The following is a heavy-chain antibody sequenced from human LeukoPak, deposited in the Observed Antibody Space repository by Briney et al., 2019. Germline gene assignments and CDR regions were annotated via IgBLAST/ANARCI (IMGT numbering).Heavy chain of an antibody. CDR1: GFTFSSYS. CDR3: ARARGHVWNYGSGSYYNLQPFDY. Sequence: GGSLRLSCAASGFTFSSYSMNWVRQAPGEGLEWVANIKQDGSEKYYVDSVKGRFTISRDNAKNSLYLQMNSLRAEDTAVYYCARARGHVWNYGSGSYYNLQPFDYWGQGTLVTVSS. J-gene: IGHJ4*02. D-gene: IGHD3-10*01. CDR2: IKQDGSEK. V-gene: IGHV3-7*01.